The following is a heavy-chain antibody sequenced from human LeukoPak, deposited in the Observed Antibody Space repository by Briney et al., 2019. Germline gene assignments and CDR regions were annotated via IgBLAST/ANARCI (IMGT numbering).Heavy chain of an antibody. D-gene: IGHD3-3*02. CDR2: ISYDGSNK. V-gene: IGHV3-30-3*01. CDR3: ARDLSIFGVSHDAFDI. J-gene: IGHJ3*02. Sequence: GRSLRLSCAASGFTFISYAMHWVRQAPGKGLEWLSVISYDGSNKYYADSVKGRFTISRDNSKNTLYLQMNSLRAEDTAVYYCARDLSIFGVSHDAFDIWGQGTMVTASS. CDR1: GFTFISYA.